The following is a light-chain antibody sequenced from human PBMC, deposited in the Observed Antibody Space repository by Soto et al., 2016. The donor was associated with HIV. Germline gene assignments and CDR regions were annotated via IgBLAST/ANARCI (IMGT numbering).Light chain of an antibody. Sequence: DVVVTQSPLSLAVTLGQAASVSCKSSQGLVHRGGNTYLSWYQQRPGQSPRRLINKVSNRDSGVPDRFIGSGTGTDFTLNITRVEAEDVAIYYCMQGTHLPLWSFGQGTKVEIK. J-gene: IGKJ1*01. CDR2: KVS. CDR3: MQGTHLPLWS. V-gene: IGKV2-30*02. CDR1: QGLVHRGGNTY.